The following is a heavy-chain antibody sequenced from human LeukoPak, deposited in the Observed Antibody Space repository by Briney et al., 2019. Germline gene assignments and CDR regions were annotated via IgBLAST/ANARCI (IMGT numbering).Heavy chain of an antibody. CDR2: ISSSGSTI. Sequence: LSLTCTVSGGSISSYYWSWIRQPPGKGLEWVSYISSSGSTIYYADSVKGRFTISRDNAKNSLYLQMNSLRAEHTAVYYCARVREVSGAFDIWGQGTMVTVSS. CDR1: GGSISSYY. D-gene: IGHD3-16*02. J-gene: IGHJ3*02. V-gene: IGHV3-11*04. CDR3: ARVREVSGAFDI.